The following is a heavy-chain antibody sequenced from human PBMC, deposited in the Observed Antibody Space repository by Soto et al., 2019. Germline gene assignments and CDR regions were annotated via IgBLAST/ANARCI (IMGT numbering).Heavy chain of an antibody. J-gene: IGHJ4*02. CDR1: GFTFSSYA. CDR3: AKDRATYCSGGSCYSS. V-gene: IGHV3-23*01. D-gene: IGHD2-15*01. Sequence: GGSLRLSCAASGFTFSSYAMSWVRQAPGKGLEWVSAISGSGGSTYYADSVKGRFTISRDNSKNTLYLQMNSLRAEDTAVYYCAKDRATYCSGGSCYSSWGQGTLVTVSS. CDR2: ISGSGGST.